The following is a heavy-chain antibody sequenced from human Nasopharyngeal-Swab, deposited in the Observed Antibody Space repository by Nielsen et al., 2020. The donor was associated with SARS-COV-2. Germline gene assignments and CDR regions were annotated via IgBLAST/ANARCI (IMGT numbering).Heavy chain of an antibody. CDR1: GFTFSNYA. Sequence: GESLKISCAASGFTFSNYAMSWVRQAPGKGLEWVSAISGSGGSTYYADSVKGRFTISRDNSKNTLYLQMNSLRAEDTAVYYCAKAYLVAAAGTMGYWGQGTLVTVSS. CDR3: AKAYLVAAAGTMGY. V-gene: IGHV3-23*01. D-gene: IGHD6-13*01. CDR2: ISGSGGST. J-gene: IGHJ4*02.